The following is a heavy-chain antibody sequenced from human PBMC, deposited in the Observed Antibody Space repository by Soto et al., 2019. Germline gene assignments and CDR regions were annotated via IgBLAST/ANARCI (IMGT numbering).Heavy chain of an antibody. CDR2: IYYSGST. CDR1: GGSISSGDYY. V-gene: IGHV4-30-4*01. CDR3: ARLHRYCRGGGCYVADY. J-gene: IGHJ4*02. D-gene: IGHD2-15*01. Sequence: SETLSLTCTVSGGSISSGDYYWSWIRQPPGKGLECIGYIYYSGSTYYNPSLKSRVTISVDTSKNQFSLKLSSVTAADTAVYYCARLHRYCRGGGCYVADYWGQGTLVTVSS.